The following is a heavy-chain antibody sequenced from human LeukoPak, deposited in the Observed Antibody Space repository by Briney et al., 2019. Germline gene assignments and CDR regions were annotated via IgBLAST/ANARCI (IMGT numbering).Heavy chain of an antibody. J-gene: IGHJ5*02. V-gene: IGHV1-18*01. Sequence: ASVKVSCKASGYTFTSYGITWVRQAPGQGLEWMGWISAYNGNTNYAQKLQGRVTLTTDTSTSTAYMEVRGLRSDDTAVYYCAKDARQWLTQNWFDPWGQGTLVTVSS. CDR3: AKDARQWLTQNWFDP. D-gene: IGHD6-19*01. CDR2: ISAYNGNT. CDR1: GYTFTSYG.